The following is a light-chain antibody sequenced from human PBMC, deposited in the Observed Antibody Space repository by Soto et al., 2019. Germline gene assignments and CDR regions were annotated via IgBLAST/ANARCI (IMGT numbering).Light chain of an antibody. J-gene: IGKJ4*01. CDR2: GAS. Sequence: DIQMTQSPSSLSASVGDRVTIACRASQSIHSYLNWFQQKPGKVPKVLIYGASTLESGAPSRFSGSGSGPDFTLTISSLQPEDFASYYCQQSYSTPITLGGGTKVDIK. CDR3: QQSYSTPIT. V-gene: IGKV1-39*01. CDR1: QSIHSY.